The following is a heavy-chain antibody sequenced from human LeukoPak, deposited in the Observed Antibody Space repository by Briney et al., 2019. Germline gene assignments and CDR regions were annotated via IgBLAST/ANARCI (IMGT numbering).Heavy chain of an antibody. D-gene: IGHD2-2*01. V-gene: IGHV1-2*02. CDR3: ARDNRYCSSTSCYYYYYMDV. CDR1: GYTFTGYY. CDR2: INPNSGGT. Sequence: ASVKVSCKASGYTFTGYYMHWVRQAPGQGLEWMGWINPNSGGTNCAQKFQGRVTMTRDTSISTAYMELSRLRSDDTAVYYCARDNRYCSSTSCYYYYYMDVWGKGTTVTVSS. J-gene: IGHJ6*03.